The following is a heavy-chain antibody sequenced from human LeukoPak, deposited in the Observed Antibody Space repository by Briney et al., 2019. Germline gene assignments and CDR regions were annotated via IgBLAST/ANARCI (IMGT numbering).Heavy chain of an antibody. V-gene: IGHV1-18*01. D-gene: IGHD3-10*01. Sequence: ASVKVSCKASGGTFSSYAISWVRQAPGQGLEWMGWISAYNGNTNYAQKLQGRVTMTTDTSTSTAYMELRSLRSDDTAVYYCAVGDINAFDIWGQGTMVTVSS. CDR3: AVGDINAFDI. J-gene: IGHJ3*02. CDR2: ISAYNGNT. CDR1: GGTFSSYA.